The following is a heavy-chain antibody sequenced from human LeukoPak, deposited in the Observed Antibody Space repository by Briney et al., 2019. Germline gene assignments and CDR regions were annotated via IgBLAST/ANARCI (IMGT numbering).Heavy chain of an antibody. CDR1: GGSISFYY. Sequence: SDTLSLTCTVSGGSISFYYWRWLRQPPGRGLEWLGYIYYSGSTSYNPSLKGPVTISVDTSKNQFSLKLSSVTAADTAVYYCARASWIQPPPAYWGQGTLVTVSS. CDR3: ARASWIQPPPAY. CDR2: IYYSGST. D-gene: IGHD5-18*01. J-gene: IGHJ4*02. V-gene: IGHV4-59*07.